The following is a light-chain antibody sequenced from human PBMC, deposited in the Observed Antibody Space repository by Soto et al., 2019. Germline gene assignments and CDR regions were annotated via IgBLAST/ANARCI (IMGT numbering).Light chain of an antibody. J-gene: IGLJ3*02. CDR2: ENN. Sequence: QSVLTQPPSVSAAPGQKGTISCSGSSSNIGNNYVSWYQQLPGTAPKLLIYENNKGPSGIPDRFSGSKSGTSATLGISGLQTGDEADYYCGAWDSSLSAWVFGGGTKVTVL. CDR3: GAWDSSLSAWV. V-gene: IGLV1-51*02. CDR1: SSNIGNNY.